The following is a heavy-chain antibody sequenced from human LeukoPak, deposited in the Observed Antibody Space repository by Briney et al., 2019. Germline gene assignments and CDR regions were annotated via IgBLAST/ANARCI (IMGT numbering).Heavy chain of an antibody. Sequence: RGSPRLSCAASGFTFSNAWMSWVCQAPGKGLEWVGRIKSKTDGGTTDYAAPVKGRFTISRDDSKNTLYLQMNSLKTEDTAVYYCTTDLTMVRGVIVYFDYWGQRTLVTVSS. J-gene: IGHJ4*02. CDR1: GFTFSNAW. CDR3: TTDLTMVRGVIVYFDY. CDR2: IKSKTDGGTT. D-gene: IGHD3-10*01. V-gene: IGHV3-15*01.